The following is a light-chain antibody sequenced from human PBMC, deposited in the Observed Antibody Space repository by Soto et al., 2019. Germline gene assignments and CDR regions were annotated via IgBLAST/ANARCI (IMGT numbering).Light chain of an antibody. V-gene: IGKV1-5*03. CDR3: QKYNSAPLT. Sequence: DIQMTQSPSTLSASVGDRVTIACRASQTISSSWLAWYQQKPGKAPKVLIYKASTLESGVPSRFSGSASGTEFTLTINSLQPEDVATYYCQKYNSAPLTFGGGTKVDIK. CDR2: KAS. CDR1: QTISSSW. J-gene: IGKJ4*01.